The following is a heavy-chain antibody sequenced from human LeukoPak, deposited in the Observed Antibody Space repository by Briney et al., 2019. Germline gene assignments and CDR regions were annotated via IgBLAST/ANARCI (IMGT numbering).Heavy chain of an antibody. CDR2: TYYRSKWYN. CDR3: ARDQGTHNWGLDGMDV. J-gene: IGHJ6*02. Sequence: TSQTLSLTCAISGDSVSSNSAAWNWIRQPPSRGLEWLGRTYYRSKWYNDYAVSVKSRITINPDTSKNQFSLQLNSVTPEDTAVYYCARDQGTHNWGLDGMDVWGQGTTVTVSS. CDR1: GDSVSSNSAA. D-gene: IGHD7-27*01. V-gene: IGHV6-1*01.